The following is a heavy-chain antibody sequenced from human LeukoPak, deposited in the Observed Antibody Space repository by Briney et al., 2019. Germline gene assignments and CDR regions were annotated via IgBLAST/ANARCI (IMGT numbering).Heavy chain of an antibody. CDR3: AKARVGEAGASDY. V-gene: IGHV3-23*01. CDR1: GFTFSNYA. D-gene: IGHD6-13*01. CDR2: ISSSGGST. Sequence: GGSLRLSCAASGFTFSNYAMSWVRQSPGKGLEWVSTISSSGGSTYYADSVKGRFTISRDSSKNSLYLQMNSLRAEDTAVYYCAKARVGEAGASDYWGQGTLVTVSS. J-gene: IGHJ4*02.